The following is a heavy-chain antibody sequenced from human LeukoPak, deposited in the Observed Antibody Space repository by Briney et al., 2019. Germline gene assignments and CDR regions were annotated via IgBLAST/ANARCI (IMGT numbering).Heavy chain of an antibody. CDR2: IDHSGST. D-gene: IGHD1-26*01. V-gene: IGHV4-38-2*02. Sequence: SETLSLTCTVSGYSISSGYYWGWIRQPPGKGLEWTGSIDHSGSTYYNPSLKSRITISVDTSKNQFSLKLSSVTAADTAVYYCASWDSGSGGARYWGQGTLVTVSS. CDR3: ASWDSGSGGARY. J-gene: IGHJ4*02. CDR1: GYSISSGYY.